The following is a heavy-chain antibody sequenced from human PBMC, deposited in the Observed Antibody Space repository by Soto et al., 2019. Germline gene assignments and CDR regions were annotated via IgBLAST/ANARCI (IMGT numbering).Heavy chain of an antibody. J-gene: IGHJ3*02. CDR2: ISSSSSYI. CDR3: ARGAKEMATIRGAFDI. D-gene: IGHD5-12*01. Sequence: PGGSLRLSCAASGFTFSSYSMNWVRQAPGKGLEWVSSISSSSSYIYYADSVKGRFTISRDNAKNSLYLQMNSLRAEDTAVYYCARGAKEMATIRGAFDIWGQGTMVTVSS. V-gene: IGHV3-21*01. CDR1: GFTFSSYS.